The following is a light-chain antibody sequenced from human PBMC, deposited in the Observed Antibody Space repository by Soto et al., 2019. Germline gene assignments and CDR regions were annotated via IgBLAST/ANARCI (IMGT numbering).Light chain of an antibody. CDR2: GAS. V-gene: IGKV3-20*01. CDR1: QSVSSTY. Sequence: EIGLTQSQGTLSLSPGERATLSCRSSQSVSSTYLAWYQQKPGQAPRLLIYGASNRATGIPDRCSGSGSGTDFTLTISSLEPEDFAVYYCPQYGCSRWTCGQGTRVDI. J-gene: IGKJ1*01. CDR3: PQYGCSRWT.